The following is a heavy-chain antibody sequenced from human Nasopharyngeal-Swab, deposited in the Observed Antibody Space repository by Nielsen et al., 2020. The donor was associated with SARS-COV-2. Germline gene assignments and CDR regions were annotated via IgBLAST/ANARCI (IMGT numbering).Heavy chain of an antibody. V-gene: IGHV7-4-1*02. D-gene: IGHD6-13*01. J-gene: IGHJ6*02. Sequence: ASVKVSCKASGYTFTSYAMNWVRQAPGHGLEWMGWINTNTGNPTYAQGFTGRFVFSLDTSVSTAYLQISSLKAEDTAVYYCAREAAAGIVYGMDVWGQGTTVTVSS. CDR3: AREAAAGIVYGMDV. CDR2: INTNTGNP. CDR1: GYTFTSYA.